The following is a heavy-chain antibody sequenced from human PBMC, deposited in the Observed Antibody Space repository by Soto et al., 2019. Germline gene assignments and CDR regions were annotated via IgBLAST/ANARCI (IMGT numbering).Heavy chain of an antibody. J-gene: IGHJ6*03. CDR2: ISGSGGST. D-gene: IGHD3-9*01. Sequence: GGSLRLSCAASGFTFSSYAMSWVRQAPGKGLEWVSAISGSGGSTYYADSVKGRFTISRDNSKNTLYLQMNSLRAEDTAVYYCATTREIILRYFDWSTQLPYYMDVWGKGTTVTVSS. CDR1: GFTFSSYA. CDR3: ATTREIILRYFDWSTQLPYYMDV. V-gene: IGHV3-23*01.